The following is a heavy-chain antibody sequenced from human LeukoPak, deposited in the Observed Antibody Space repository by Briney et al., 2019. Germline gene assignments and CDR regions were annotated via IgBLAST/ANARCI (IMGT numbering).Heavy chain of an antibody. CDR3: AATYYYDSSGSLTRIDY. J-gene: IGHJ4*02. CDR1: SGSISTSNYY. V-gene: IGHV4-39*07. Sequence: SETLSLTCTVSSGSISTSNYYWGWVRQPPGKALEWIGNIFYSGSTYYSPSLKSRVTISVDTSKNQFSLKLSSVTAADTAVYYCAATYYYDSSGSLTRIDYWGQGTLVTVSS. D-gene: IGHD3-22*01. CDR2: IFYSGST.